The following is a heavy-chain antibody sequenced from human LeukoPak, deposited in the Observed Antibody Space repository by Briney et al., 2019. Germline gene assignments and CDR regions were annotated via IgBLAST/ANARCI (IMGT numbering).Heavy chain of an antibody. Sequence: GSSVKVSCKASGYTFTSYYMHWVRQAPGQGLEWMGIINPSGGSTSYAQKFQGGVTMTRDTSTSTVYMELSSLRSEDTAVYYCAREEDVLRFLEWSTQYFQHWGQGTLVTVSS. CDR1: GYTFTSYY. V-gene: IGHV1-46*01. J-gene: IGHJ1*01. D-gene: IGHD3-3*01. CDR3: AREEDVLRFLEWSTQYFQH. CDR2: INPSGGST.